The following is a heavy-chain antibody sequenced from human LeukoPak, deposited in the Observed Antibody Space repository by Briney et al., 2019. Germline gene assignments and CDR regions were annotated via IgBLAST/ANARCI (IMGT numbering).Heavy chain of an antibody. CDR3: ARWDDSDWAFGS. Sequence: PSETLSLTCFVSGGSINTYSWNWIRQSPERGLEWVGFLAHSGVISYSSSLRSRVTISKDTSKNQFSLKLTSVSAADTAVYYCARWDDSDWAFGSWGPGTLVTVSS. J-gene: IGHJ4*02. D-gene: IGHD6-19*01. V-gene: IGHV4-59*08. CDR1: GGSINTYS. CDR2: LAHSGVI.